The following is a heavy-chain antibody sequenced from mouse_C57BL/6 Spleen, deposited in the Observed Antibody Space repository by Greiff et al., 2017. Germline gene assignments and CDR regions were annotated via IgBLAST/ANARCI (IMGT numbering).Heavy chain of an antibody. CDR1: GFTFNTYA. V-gene: IGHV10-3*01. Sequence: EVHLVESGGGLVQPKGSLKLSCAASGFTFNTYAMHWVRQAPGKGLEWVARIRSKSSNYATYYADSVKDRFTISRDDSQSMLYLQMNNLKTEDTAMYYCVREGVYYDSAWFAYWGQGTLVTVSA. D-gene: IGHD2-4*01. CDR3: VREGVYYDSAWFAY. J-gene: IGHJ3*01. CDR2: IRSKSSNYAT.